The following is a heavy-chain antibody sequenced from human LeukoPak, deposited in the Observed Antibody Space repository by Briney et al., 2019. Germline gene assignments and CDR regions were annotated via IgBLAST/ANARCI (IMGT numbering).Heavy chain of an antibody. Sequence: TPAETLSLLCAVYGGSFSGYYWRWIRQPPGKGLEWIGEINHSGSTNYNPSLTSRVTISVDTSKNQFSLMLSSVTAAGAAVYYCARVYYDYVWGSYSPFDYWGQGTLVTVSS. D-gene: IGHD3-16*01. V-gene: IGHV4-34*01. J-gene: IGHJ4*02. CDR2: INHSGST. CDR3: ARVYYDYVWGSYSPFDY. CDR1: GGSFSGYY.